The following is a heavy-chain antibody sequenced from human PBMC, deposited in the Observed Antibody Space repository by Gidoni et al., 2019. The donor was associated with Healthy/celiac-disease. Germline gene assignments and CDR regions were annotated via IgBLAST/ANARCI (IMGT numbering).Heavy chain of an antibody. D-gene: IGHD1-7*01. CDR1: GFTFSSYW. Sequence: EVQLVESGGGLVQPGGSLRLSCAASGFTFSSYWMHWVRQAPGKGLVWVSRINSDGSSTSYADSVKGRFTISRDNAKNTLYLQMNSLRAEDTAVYYCARVRSSLFPELLGIDYWGQGTLVTVSS. J-gene: IGHJ4*02. V-gene: IGHV3-74*01. CDR2: INSDGSST. CDR3: ARVRSSLFPELLGIDY.